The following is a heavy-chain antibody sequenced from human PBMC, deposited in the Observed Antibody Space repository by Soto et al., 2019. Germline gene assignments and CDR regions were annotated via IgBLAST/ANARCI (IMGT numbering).Heavy chain of an antibody. Sequence: EVQLLESGGGLVQPGGSLRLSCAASGFTFSSYAMSWVRQAPGKGLEWVSAISGSGGSTYYADSVKGRFTISRDNSKNTLYLQRNSLRAEDTAVYYCAKDLSVLRYFDWLLDFDYWCQGTLVTVSS. J-gene: IGHJ4*02. CDR1: GFTFSSYA. CDR2: ISGSGGST. CDR3: AKDLSVLRYFDWLLDFDY. D-gene: IGHD3-9*01. V-gene: IGHV3-23*01.